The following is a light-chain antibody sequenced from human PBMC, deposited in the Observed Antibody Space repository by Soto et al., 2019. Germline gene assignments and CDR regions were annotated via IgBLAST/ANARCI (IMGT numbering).Light chain of an antibody. Sequence: QSVLTQPPSASGSPVQSVTISCTGTSIDVGGYNYVSWYQQHPGKAPKLMIYEVTKRPSGVPDRFSGSKSGNTASLTVSGLQAEDEADYYCSSYAGSNNFVFGGWTKLTVL. V-gene: IGLV2-8*01. CDR3: SSYAGSNNFV. CDR2: EVT. CDR1: SIDVGGYNY. J-gene: IGLJ2*01.